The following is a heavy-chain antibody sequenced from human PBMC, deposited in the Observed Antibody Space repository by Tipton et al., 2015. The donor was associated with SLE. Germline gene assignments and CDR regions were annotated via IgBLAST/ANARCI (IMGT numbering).Heavy chain of an antibody. CDR3: AREGYSGGGFFDY. Sequence: SLRLSCAASGFTFSDYYMSWIRQAPGKGLEWVSYISNSGSTIYYADSVKGRVTISRDNAKNSLYLQMNSLRAEDTAVYYCAREGYSGGGFFDYWGQGTLVTVSS. D-gene: IGHD1-26*01. J-gene: IGHJ4*02. CDR2: ISNSGSTI. V-gene: IGHV3-11*01. CDR1: GFTFSDYY.